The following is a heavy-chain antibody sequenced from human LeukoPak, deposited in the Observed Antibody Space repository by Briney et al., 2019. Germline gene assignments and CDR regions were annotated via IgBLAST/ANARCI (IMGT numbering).Heavy chain of an antibody. CDR3: AKLHSATITADFDN. CDR2: TSIGGDYT. D-gene: IGHD1-14*01. J-gene: IGHJ4*02. V-gene: IGHV3-23*01. CDR1: GFTFSGYA. Sequence: GGSLRLSYAASGFTFSGYAMSWVRQAPGKGLEWVSGTSIGGDYTYYADSVQGRFTISRDNSKNTLFLQMSNLGAEDTAKYYCAKLHSATITADFDNWGQGSLVIVSS.